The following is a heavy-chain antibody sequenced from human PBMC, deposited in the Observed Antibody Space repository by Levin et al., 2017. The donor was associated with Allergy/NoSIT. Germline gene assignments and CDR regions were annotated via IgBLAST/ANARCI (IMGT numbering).Heavy chain of an antibody. V-gene: IGHV3-21*01. D-gene: IGHD3-16*02. J-gene: IGHJ3*02. CDR1: GFTFSSYS. CDR3: ARKTPLYDYVWGSYPQGRAFDI. Sequence: GESLKISCAASGFTFSSYSMNWVRQAPGKGLEWVSSISSSSSYIYYADSVKGRFTISRDNAKNSLYLQMNSLRAEDTAVYYCARKTPLYDYVWGSYPQGRAFDIWGQGTMVTVSS. CDR2: ISSSSSYI.